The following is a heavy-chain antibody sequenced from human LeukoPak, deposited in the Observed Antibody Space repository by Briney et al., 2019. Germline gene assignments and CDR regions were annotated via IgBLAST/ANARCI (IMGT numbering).Heavy chain of an antibody. J-gene: IGHJ3*02. Sequence: SEKVSLTCTVSGGSISSYYWSWIRQPPGKGLEWIGYIFYSGSTNYNPSLKIRVTISVDTSKNQLPLKLSSVTAADTAVYYCARHGQYSSGWNDGFDIWGQGTLLTDSP. CDR3: ARHGQYSSGWNDGFDI. CDR2: IFYSGST. D-gene: IGHD6-19*01. V-gene: IGHV4-59*08. CDR1: GGSISSYY.